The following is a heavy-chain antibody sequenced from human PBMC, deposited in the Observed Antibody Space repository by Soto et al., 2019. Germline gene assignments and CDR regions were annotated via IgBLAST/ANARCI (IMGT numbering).Heavy chain of an antibody. CDR1: GFIFSDYY. V-gene: IGHV3-11*06. CDR2: ISSSSSYT. J-gene: IGHJ4*02. D-gene: IGHD3-10*01. CDR3: ARGGYRGSGTYRYDY. Sequence: PGGSLRLSCAASGFIFSDYYMSWIRQAPGKGLEWVSYISSSSSYTNYADSVKGRFTISRDNAKNSLYLQMNSLRAEDTAVYYCARGGYRGSGTYRYDYWGQGTLVTVSS.